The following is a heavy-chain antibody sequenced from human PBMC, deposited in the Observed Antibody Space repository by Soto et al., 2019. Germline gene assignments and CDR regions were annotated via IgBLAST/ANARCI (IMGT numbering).Heavy chain of an antibody. J-gene: IGHJ4*02. CDR1: GYTFTGHY. CDR3: GRGRSGQIVVFY. Sequence: ASVKVSCKASGYTFTGHYIHWVRQAPEQGPEWMGEIGPESGATRYAQKFQGRVTMTRDMSITTAYMELNNLSPDDTAVYYCGRGRSGQIVVFYWGQGTPVTVSS. CDR2: IGPESGAT. V-gene: IGHV1-2*02. D-gene: IGHD1-26*01.